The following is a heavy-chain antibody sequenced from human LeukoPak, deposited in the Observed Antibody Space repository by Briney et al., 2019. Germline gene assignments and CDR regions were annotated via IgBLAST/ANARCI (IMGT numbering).Heavy chain of an antibody. CDR2: INHSGST. CDR1: GGSSSGYY. Sequence: SETLSLTCAVYGGSSSGYYWSWIRQPPGKGLEWIGEINHSGSTNYNPSLKSRVTISVDTSKNQFSLKLSSVTAADTAVYYCARGRSGYSYGHVANYWGQGTLVTVSS. V-gene: IGHV4-34*01. D-gene: IGHD5-18*01. J-gene: IGHJ4*02. CDR3: ARGRSGYSYGHVANY.